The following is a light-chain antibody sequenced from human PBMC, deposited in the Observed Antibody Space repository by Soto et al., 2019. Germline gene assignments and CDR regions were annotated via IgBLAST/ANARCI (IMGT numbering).Light chain of an antibody. CDR2: GAF. CDR3: LLYGDSPPAYT. V-gene: IGKV3-20*01. Sequence: EIVLTQSPGTQSLFPGERATLSCRASQSVSSRNLAWYRQKPGQAPSLLIYGAFNRATGIPDRFSGSGSATDFTLTIIRLEPADFAVYYCLLYGDSPPAYTFGQGTKLDIK. J-gene: IGKJ2*01. CDR1: QSVSSRN.